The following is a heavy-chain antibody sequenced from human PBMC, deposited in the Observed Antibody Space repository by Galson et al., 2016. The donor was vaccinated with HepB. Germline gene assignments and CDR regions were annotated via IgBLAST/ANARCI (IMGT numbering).Heavy chain of an antibody. V-gene: IGHV1-69*13. CDR2: IIPIFGSS. J-gene: IGHJ4*02. Sequence: SVKVSCKASGGTFSSYAINWVRQAPGQGLEWMGGIIPIFGSSRYAQKFQDRVTITADESTSTAYMELSSLRSDDTAVYFCASRLGIEWLFAFDFWGQGTLVTVSS. CDR3: ASRLGIEWLFAFDF. D-gene: IGHD3-3*01. CDR1: GGTFSSYA.